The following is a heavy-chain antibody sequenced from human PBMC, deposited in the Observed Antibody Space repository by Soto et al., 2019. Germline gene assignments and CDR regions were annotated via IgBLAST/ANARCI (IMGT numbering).Heavy chain of an antibody. CDR2: IHYRANS. CDR1: GDSISSSSYY. V-gene: IGHV4-39*01. CDR3: ARPLQLAVSGFDP. Sequence: SETLSLTXAVSGDSISSSSYYWAWIRQPPGKGLEWIGSIHYRANSYYSPSLKSRITISVDTSKNQISLRLSSVTAADTAVYYCARPLQLAVSGFDPWGQGTLVTVS. D-gene: IGHD3-3*02. J-gene: IGHJ5*02.